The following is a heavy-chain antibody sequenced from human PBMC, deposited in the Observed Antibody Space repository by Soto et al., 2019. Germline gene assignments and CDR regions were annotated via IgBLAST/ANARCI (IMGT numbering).Heavy chain of an antibody. J-gene: IGHJ5*01. Sequence: HVQLVQSGVEVKKTGASVKVSFKASRATFTDYRMLWVRQAPGQVLEWIGKINPSGGSTNYAPNFQDRVTLTRDSVTGTVYMELSNLRCEKKAMYACARPGGLLAICIDPWAQGTLVTV. V-gene: IGHV1-46*01. CDR1: RATFTDYR. CDR2: INPSGGST. CDR3: ARPGGLLAICIDP.